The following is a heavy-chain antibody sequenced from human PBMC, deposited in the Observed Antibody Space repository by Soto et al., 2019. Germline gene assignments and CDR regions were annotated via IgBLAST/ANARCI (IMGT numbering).Heavy chain of an antibody. CDR3: ARDGGYCSDTRCYSWFDP. CDR1: RFTFSNYT. J-gene: IGHJ5*02. D-gene: IGHD2-2*02. CDR2: ISSSSTTI. Sequence: GGSLRLSCAASRFTFSNYTMNWVRQAPGKGLEWLSYISSSSTTIYYADSVKGRFTISRDNAKNPLYLQMNSLRDEDTAMYYCARDGGYCSDTRCYSWFDPWGQGTLVTVSS. V-gene: IGHV3-48*02.